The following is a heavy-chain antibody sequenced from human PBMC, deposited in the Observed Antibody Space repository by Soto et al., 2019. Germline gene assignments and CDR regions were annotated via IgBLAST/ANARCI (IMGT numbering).Heavy chain of an antibody. CDR2: VVWSGGSV. V-gene: IGHV3-23*01. CDR3: AKETVGGRSFTYFYYGMDV. CDR1: GFTFSSFA. Sequence: EVRLLESGGDLVQPGGSLRLACTASGFTFSSFAMSWVRQAPGMGLEWISSVVWSGGSVYYADSVRGRFTISRDNSEQTLYLQMNSLRAEDTAVYYCAKETVGGRSFTYFYYGMDVWGQGTTVTVSS. D-gene: IGHD6-19*01. J-gene: IGHJ6*02.